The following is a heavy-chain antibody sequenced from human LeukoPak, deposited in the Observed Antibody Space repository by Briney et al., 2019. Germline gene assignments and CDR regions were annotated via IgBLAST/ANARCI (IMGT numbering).Heavy chain of an antibody. CDR2: VSSNGDIK. D-gene: IGHD1-14*01. Sequence: GGSLRLSCAASGFIFSDYYMSWIRQAPGKGLEWVADVSSNGDIKSYGDSAGGRFTISRDNFKNSLYLEMNSLRAEDTAVYYCAREIVAGTFDYWGQETLLTVAS. CDR1: GFIFSDYY. J-gene: IGHJ4*02. V-gene: IGHV3-11*01. CDR3: AREIVAGTFDY.